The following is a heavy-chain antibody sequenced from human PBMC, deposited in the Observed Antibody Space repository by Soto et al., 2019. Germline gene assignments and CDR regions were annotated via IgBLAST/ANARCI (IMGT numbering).Heavy chain of an antibody. CDR2: MNPNSGNT. CDR3: ASLYYDILTGYSSYYYYGMDV. J-gene: IGHJ6*02. Sequence: GASVKVSCKASGYTFTSYDINWVRQATGQGLEWMGWMNPNSGNTGYAQKFQGRVTMTRNTSISTAYMELSSLRSEDTAVYYCASLYYDILTGYSSYYYYGMDVWGQGTTVTVSS. CDR1: GYTFTSYD. D-gene: IGHD3-9*01. V-gene: IGHV1-8*01.